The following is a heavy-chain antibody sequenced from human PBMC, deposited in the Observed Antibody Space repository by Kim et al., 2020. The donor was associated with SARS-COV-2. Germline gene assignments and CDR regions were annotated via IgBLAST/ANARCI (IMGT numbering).Heavy chain of an antibody. J-gene: IGHJ6*02. CDR2: IDPSDSYT. CDR1: GYSFTSYW. D-gene: IGHD3-10*01. V-gene: IGHV5-10-1*01. Sequence: GESLKISCKGSGYSFTSYWISWVRQMPGKGLEWMGRIDPSDSYTNYSPSFQGHVTISADKSISTAYLQWSSLKASDTAMYYCARHGVLWFGELFRRRRKYGMDVWGQGTTVTVSS. CDR3: ARHGVLWFGELFRRRRKYGMDV.